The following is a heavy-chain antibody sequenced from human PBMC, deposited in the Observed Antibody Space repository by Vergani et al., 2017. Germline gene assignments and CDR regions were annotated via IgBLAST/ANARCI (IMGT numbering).Heavy chain of an antibody. CDR3: VKDRAAFGNYWYFDL. CDR2: INWNSDSI. J-gene: IGHJ2*01. D-gene: IGHD6-13*01. V-gene: IGHV3-9*01. CDR1: GFTFDDYA. Sequence: EVQLLESGGNLVQPGGSLRLSCAASGFTFDDYAMHWVRQAPGKGLEWVSGINWNSDSIAYADSVKGRFTISRDNAKNSLYLQMNSLRAEDTALYYFVKDRAAFGNYWYFDLWGRGTLVTVSS.